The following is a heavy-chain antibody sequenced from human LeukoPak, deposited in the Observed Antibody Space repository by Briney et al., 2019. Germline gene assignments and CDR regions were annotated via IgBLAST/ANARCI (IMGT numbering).Heavy chain of an antibody. CDR1: GFTFSSYW. J-gene: IGHJ4*02. D-gene: IGHD1-26*01. Sequence: GGSLRLSCAASGFTFSSYWMSWVRQAPGKGLEWVANIKQDGSEKYYVDSVKGRFTTSRDNAKNSLYLQMNSLRAEDTAVYYCAREWELLSNSFDYWGQGTLVTVSS. CDR3: AREWELLSNSFDY. V-gene: IGHV3-7*01. CDR2: IKQDGSEK.